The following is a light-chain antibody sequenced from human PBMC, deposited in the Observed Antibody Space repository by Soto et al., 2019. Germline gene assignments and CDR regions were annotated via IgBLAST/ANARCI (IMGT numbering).Light chain of an antibody. CDR1: SSDVGGYNS. Sequence: QSALPQPASVSGSPGQSIAISCTGTSSDVGGYNSVSWYQQHPGKAPKLMIYNVSNRPSGVSDRFSVSKSGNTASLTISGRQAEDEADYYCGSYTSSNTDVFGTGTKLTVL. CDR2: NVS. CDR3: GSYTSSNTDV. J-gene: IGLJ1*01. V-gene: IGLV2-14*03.